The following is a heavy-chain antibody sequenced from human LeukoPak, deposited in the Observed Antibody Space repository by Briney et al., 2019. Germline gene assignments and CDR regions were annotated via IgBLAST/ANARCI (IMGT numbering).Heavy chain of an antibody. CDR3: ARAPVTSCRGAFCYPFDI. CDR1: GFAFSSYA. D-gene: IGHD2-15*01. V-gene: IGHV3-23*01. J-gene: IGHJ4*02. CDR2: TSSSDAGT. Sequence: GSLRLSCAASGFAFSSYAMSWVRQAPRKGLEWVSATSSSDAGTYHAESVRGRFTISRDNSKNTLYLHMNSLRADDAAVYYCARAPVTSCRGAFCYPFDIWGQGTLVTVSS.